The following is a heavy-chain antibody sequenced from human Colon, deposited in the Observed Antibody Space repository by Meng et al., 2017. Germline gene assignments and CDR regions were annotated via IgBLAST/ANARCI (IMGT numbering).Heavy chain of an antibody. J-gene: IGHJ5*02. CDR1: GGSFSGYY. V-gene: IGHV4-34*01. Sequence: QVERRQVGGGLLKPSGTRSLTCAVYGGSFSGYYWSWIRQPPGKGLEWIGEINHSGSTNYNPSLKSRVTISVDTSKNQFSLKLSSVTAADTAVYYCARIRPRLGGKTFDPWGQGTLVTVSS. CDR3: ARIRPRLGGKTFDP. D-gene: IGHD3-16*01. CDR2: INHSGST.